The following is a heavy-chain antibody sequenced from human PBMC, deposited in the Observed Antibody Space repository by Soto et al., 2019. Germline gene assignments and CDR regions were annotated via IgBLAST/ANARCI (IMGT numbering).Heavy chain of an antibody. CDR2: INSDGSST. CDR3: ARGETAAGTLGYYYYYGMDV. CDR1: GFTFSSYW. Sequence: LRLSCAASGFTFSSYWMHWVRQAPGKGLVWVSRINSDGSSTSYADSVKGRFTISRDNAKNTLYLQMNSLRAEDTAVYYCARGETAAGTLGYYYYYGMDVWGQGTTVTVSS. J-gene: IGHJ6*02. D-gene: IGHD6-13*01. V-gene: IGHV3-74*01.